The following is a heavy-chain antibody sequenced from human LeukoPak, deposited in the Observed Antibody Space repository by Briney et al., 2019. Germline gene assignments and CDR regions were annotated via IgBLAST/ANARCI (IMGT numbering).Heavy chain of an antibody. J-gene: IGHJ4*02. CDR2: FDPEDGET. CDR1: GYTLTELS. CDR3: ATDIAVADPLDY. Sequence: ASVKVSCKVSGYTLTELSMHWVRQAPGKGLEWTGGFDPEDGETIYAQKFQGRVTMTEDTSTDTAYMELSSLRSEDTAVYYCATDIAVADPLDYWGQGTLVTVSS. V-gene: IGHV1-24*01. D-gene: IGHD6-19*01.